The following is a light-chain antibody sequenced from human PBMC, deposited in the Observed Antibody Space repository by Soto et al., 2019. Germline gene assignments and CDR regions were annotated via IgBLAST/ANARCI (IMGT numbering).Light chain of an antibody. CDR3: SSYAGSATYVL. CDR2: EAN. CDR1: SRDVGGYNL. J-gene: IGLJ2*01. Sequence: QSALTQPASVSESPGQSITISCTGTSRDVGGYNLVSWYQQHPGKAPKLIIYEANKRPSGVSNRFSGSKSDNTASLTVSGLQAEDEADYYCSSYAGSATYVLFGGGTKLTVL. V-gene: IGLV2-23*01.